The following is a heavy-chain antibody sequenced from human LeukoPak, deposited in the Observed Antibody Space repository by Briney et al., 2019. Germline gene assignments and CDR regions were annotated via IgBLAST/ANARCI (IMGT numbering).Heavy chain of an antibody. D-gene: IGHD1-1*01. CDR3: ARVLQPHYFDY. V-gene: IGHV3-30*03. CDR1: GFTFSSYG. Sequence: GGSLRLSCAASGFTFSSYGMHWVRQAPGKGLEWVAVISYDGSNKYYADSVKGRFTISRDNSKNTLYLQMNSLRAEDTAVYYCARVLQPHYFDYWGQGTLVTVSS. J-gene: IGHJ4*02. CDR2: ISYDGSNK.